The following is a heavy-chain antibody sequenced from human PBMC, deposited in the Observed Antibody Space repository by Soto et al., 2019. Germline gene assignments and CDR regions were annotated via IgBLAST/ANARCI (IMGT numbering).Heavy chain of an antibody. CDR1: GYSFTSYW. CDR3: ASLTRPLGADYYYGMHV. J-gene: IGHJ6*02. V-gene: IGHV5-51*01. D-gene: IGHD6-6*01. CDR2: IYPGDSDT. Sequence: PGESLKISCKGSGYSFTSYWIGRVRQMPEKGLEWMGIIYPGDSDTRYSPSFQGQVTISADKSISTAYLQWSSLKASDTAMYYWASLTRPLGADYYYGMHVWGHGTTLTVSS.